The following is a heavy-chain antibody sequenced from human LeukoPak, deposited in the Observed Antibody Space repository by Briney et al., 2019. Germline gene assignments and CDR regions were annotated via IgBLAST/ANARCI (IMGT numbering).Heavy chain of an antibody. CDR3: AREAAAGTFYFDY. Sequence: PSETLSPTCTVSGDSISNYYWSWIRQPAGKGLEWIGRIYSSGSTNYNPSLKSRVTMSVDTSKNQFSLKVSSVTAADTAVYHCAREAAAGTFYFDYWGQGTLVTVSS. D-gene: IGHD6-13*01. V-gene: IGHV4-4*07. CDR2: IYSSGST. CDR1: GDSISNYY. J-gene: IGHJ4*02.